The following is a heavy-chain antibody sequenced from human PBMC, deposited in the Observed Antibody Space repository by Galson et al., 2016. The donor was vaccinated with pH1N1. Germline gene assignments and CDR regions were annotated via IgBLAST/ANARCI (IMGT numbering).Heavy chain of an antibody. CDR3: ARLRGSDFDS. CDR2: IFPGDSDT. V-gene: IGHV5-51*03. D-gene: IGHD3-16*01. CDR1: GYSFTDYW. J-gene: IGHJ4*02. Sequence: QSGAEVKKPGESLKISCKASGYSFTDYWIGWVRQMTGKGLGWMGIIFPGDSDTIYSPSFQGQVTISADKSINTAYLQWSSLKASDTAIYYCARLRGSDFDSWGQGTLVTVST.